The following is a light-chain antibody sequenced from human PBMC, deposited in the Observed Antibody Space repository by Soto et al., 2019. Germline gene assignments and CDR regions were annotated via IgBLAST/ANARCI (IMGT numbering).Light chain of an antibody. J-gene: IGKJ4*01. V-gene: IGKV1-33*01. CDR3: QQYVNLPPT. Sequence: DIQMTQSPSSLSASVGDRVTITCQASQDISNYLNWYQQKPGKAPKLLIYDASNLETGVPSRFSRSGSGTDFTFTISSLQPEDIATYYCQQYVNLPPTFGGGTKVEIK. CDR2: DAS. CDR1: QDISNY.